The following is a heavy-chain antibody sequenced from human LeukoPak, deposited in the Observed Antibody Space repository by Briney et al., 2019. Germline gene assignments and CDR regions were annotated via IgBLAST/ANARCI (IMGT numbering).Heavy chain of an antibody. Sequence: KSSETLSLTCAVSGYSISSGYYWGWIRQPPGKGLEWIGSIYHSGSTYYNPSLKSRVTISVDTSKNQFSLKLSSVTAADTAVYCCAKHTIFGVAPYYFDYWGQGTLVTVSS. CDR1: GYSISSGYY. J-gene: IGHJ4*02. V-gene: IGHV4-38-2*01. CDR2: IYHSGST. D-gene: IGHD3-3*01. CDR3: AKHTIFGVAPYYFDY.